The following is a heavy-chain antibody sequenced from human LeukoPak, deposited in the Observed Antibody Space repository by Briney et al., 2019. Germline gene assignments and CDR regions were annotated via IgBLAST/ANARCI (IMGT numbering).Heavy chain of an antibody. Sequence: GGSLRLSCAASGFTFSSYWMHWVRQVPGKGLVWVSRINSDGSSRSYVDSVMGRFTISRDNAENSLYLQMNSLRGDDTAIYYCARDGVTRRYNTYYYMDVWGEGTTVAVSS. CDR2: INSDGSSR. CDR1: GFTFSSYW. D-gene: IGHD1-1*01. V-gene: IGHV3-74*01. J-gene: IGHJ6*03. CDR3: ARDGVTRRYNTYYYMDV.